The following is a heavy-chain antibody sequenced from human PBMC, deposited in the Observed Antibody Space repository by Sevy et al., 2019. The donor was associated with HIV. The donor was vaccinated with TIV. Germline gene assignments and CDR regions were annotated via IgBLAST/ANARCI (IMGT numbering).Heavy chain of an antibody. CDR3: AKDFTGYNGMDV. J-gene: IGHJ6*02. D-gene: IGHD3-9*01. V-gene: IGHV3-30*18. CDR2: ISYDGRNK. Sequence: GGSLRLSCAVSGIIFTTSDMHWVRQAPGKGLEWVAVISYDGRNKFNGDSVKGRFTISRDNSKNILFLQMNSLRAEDTAVYYCAKDFTGYNGMDVWGQATMVIVSS. CDR1: GIIFTTSD.